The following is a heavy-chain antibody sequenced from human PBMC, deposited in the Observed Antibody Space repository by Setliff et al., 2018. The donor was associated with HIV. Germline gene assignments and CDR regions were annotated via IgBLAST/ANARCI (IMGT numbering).Heavy chain of an antibody. CDR2: IYYSGST. J-gene: IGHJ4*02. D-gene: IGHD6-25*01. Sequence: PSETLSLTCTVSGGSVSSGSYYWSWIRQPPGKGLEWIGYIYYSGSTKHNPSLKSQVTISLDTSKNQFSLKLTSVTAADTAVYYCARYSPRGYTLTGPYWGQGTLVTVSS. V-gene: IGHV4-61*01. CDR3: ARYSPRGYTLTGPY. CDR1: GGSVSSGSYY.